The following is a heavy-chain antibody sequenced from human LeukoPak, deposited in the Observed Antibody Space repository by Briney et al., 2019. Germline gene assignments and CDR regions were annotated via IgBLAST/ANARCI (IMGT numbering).Heavy chain of an antibody. CDR1: GGTFSSYA. CDR2: IIPIFGTA. CDR3: ARSSIAGLVIDYFDY. Sequence: GSSVKVSCKASGGTFSSYAISWVRQAPGQGLEWTGGIIPIFGTANYAQKFQGRVTITADESTSTAYMELSSLRSEDTAVYYCARSSIAGLVIDYFDYWGQGTLVTVSS. V-gene: IGHV1-69*01. J-gene: IGHJ4*02. D-gene: IGHD6-6*01.